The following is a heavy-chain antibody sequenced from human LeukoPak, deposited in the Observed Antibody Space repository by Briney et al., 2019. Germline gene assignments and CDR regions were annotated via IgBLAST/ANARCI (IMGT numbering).Heavy chain of an antibody. J-gene: IGHJ5*02. CDR3: ARDSLPELVPINWFDP. CDR1: GFTFSSYA. D-gene: IGHD6-13*01. V-gene: IGHV3-30-3*01. CDR2: ISYDGSNK. Sequence: PGRSLRLSCAASGFTFSSYAMHWVRQAPGKGLEWVAVISYDGSNKYYADSVKGRFTISRDNSKNTLYLQMNSLRAEDTAVYYCARDSLPELVPINWFDPWGQGTLVTVSS.